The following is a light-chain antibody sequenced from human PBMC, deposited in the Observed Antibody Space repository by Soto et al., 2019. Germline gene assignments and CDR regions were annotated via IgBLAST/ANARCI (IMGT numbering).Light chain of an antibody. CDR1: QSISSW. CDR2: DAS. V-gene: IGKV1-5*01. CDR3: QQHNSHPWT. J-gene: IGKJ1*01. Sequence: DIQMTQSPSTLSASVGDRVTITCRASQSISSWLAWYQQKPGKAPKLLIYDASSLESGVPSRFSCSGSGTEFTLTISSLQPDDFATYYCQQHNSHPWTFGQGTKVEIK.